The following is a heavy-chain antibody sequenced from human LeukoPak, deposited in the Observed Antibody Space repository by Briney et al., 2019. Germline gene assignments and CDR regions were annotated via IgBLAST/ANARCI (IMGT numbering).Heavy chain of an antibody. CDR1: GFTLSTNW. CDR3: VGWATLSP. J-gene: IGHJ5*02. D-gene: IGHD5-12*01. CDR2: INQDGGDK. V-gene: IGHV3-7*01. Sequence: GGSLRLSCAASGFTLSTNWMSWVRQAPGKGLEWVANINQDGGDKNYVDFVKGRFTISRDNAKNSLYLQMNSLRVGDTAVYYCVGWATLSPWGQGTLVTVSS.